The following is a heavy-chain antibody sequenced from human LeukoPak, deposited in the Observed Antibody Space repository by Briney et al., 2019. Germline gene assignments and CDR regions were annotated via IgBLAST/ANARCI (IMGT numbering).Heavy chain of an antibody. CDR1: RFTFSSYA. CDR2: ISGSGGST. D-gene: IGHD3-22*01. CDR3: AKDSDYYDSSGYYQD. J-gene: IGHJ4*02. Sequence: GGSLRLSCAASRFTFSSYAMSWVRQAPGKGLEWVSAISGSGGSTYCADSVKGRFTISRDNSKNTLYLQINSLRAEDTAVYYCAKDSDYYDSSGYYQDWGQGTLVTVSS. V-gene: IGHV3-23*01.